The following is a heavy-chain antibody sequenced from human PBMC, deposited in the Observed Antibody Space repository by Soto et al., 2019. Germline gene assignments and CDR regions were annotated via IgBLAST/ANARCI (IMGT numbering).Heavy chain of an antibody. CDR1: GECMRSSE. CDR2: IYYSGST. J-gene: IGHJ6*03. D-gene: IGHD4-17*01. Sequence: CTLCGECMRSSEWGGLLKQTGKGLEWIGYIYYSGSTNYNPSLKSRVTISVDTSKNQFSLKLSSVTAADTAVYYCARKGIRYGKQGDLYYYMDVWGKGTTVTVSS. CDR3: ARKGIRYGKQGDLYYYMDV. V-gene: IGHV4-59*01.